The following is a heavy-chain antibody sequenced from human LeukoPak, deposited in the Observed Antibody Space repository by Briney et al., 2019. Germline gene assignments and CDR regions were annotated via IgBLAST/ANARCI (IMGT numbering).Heavy chain of an antibody. D-gene: IGHD2-15*01. V-gene: IGHV4-34*01. CDR1: GGSFSGYY. CDR3: ARGREYCSGGSCYSSYYYYYYMDV. CDR2: INHSGST. Sequence: SETLSLTCAVYGGSFSGYYWSWIRQPPGKGLEWIGEINHSGSTNYNPSLKSRVTISVDTSKNQFSLKLSSVTAADTAVYYCARGREYCSGGSCYSSYYYYYYMDVWGKGTTVTVSS. J-gene: IGHJ6*03.